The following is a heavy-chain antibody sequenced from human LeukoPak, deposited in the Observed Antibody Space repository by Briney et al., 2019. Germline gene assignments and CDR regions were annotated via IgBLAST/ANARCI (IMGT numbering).Heavy chain of an antibody. Sequence: SETLSLTCIVSGGSISGYYWSWIRQPPGKGLEWIGYIYYSGSTNYNPSLKSRVTISVDTSKNQVSLKLSSVTAADTAVYFCARRSVVDTTNWAYYFHYWGQGTLVTVSS. CDR3: ARRSVVDTTNWAYYFHY. V-gene: IGHV4-59*08. CDR2: IYYSGST. CDR1: GGSISGYY. D-gene: IGHD2-21*01. J-gene: IGHJ4*02.